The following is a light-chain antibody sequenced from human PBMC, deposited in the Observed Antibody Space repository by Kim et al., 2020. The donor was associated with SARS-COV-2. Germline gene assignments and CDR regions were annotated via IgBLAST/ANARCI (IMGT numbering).Light chain of an antibody. Sequence: PGERATLSCRASESVSSSYLAWYQQKPGQAPRLLIYATSSRAAGIPDRFSGSGSGTDFTLTISRLEPEDFAVYYCQQYGSSTGFTFGPGTKVDIK. CDR2: ATS. J-gene: IGKJ3*01. CDR1: ESVSSSY. CDR3: QQYGSSTGFT. V-gene: IGKV3-20*01.